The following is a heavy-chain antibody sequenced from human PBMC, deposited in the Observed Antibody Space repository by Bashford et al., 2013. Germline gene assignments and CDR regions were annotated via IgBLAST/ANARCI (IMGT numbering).Heavy chain of an antibody. Sequence: ASVKVSCKASGYTFSGYYMHWVRQAPGQGLEWMGWINPNSGATNYAQKFQGRVTMTRDTSIRTVYMNLNRLRSDDTAVYYCAREFRSSQFDYWGQGTLVTVSS. CDR2: INPNSGAT. J-gene: IGHJ4*02. V-gene: IGHV1-2*02. CDR1: GYTFSGYY. CDR3: AREFRSSQFDY.